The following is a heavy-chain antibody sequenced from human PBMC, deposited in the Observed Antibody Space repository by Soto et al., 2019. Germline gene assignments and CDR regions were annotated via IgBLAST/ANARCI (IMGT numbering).Heavy chain of an antibody. D-gene: IGHD4-17*01. Sequence: QVQLQESGPGLVKPSETLSLTCTVSGGSVSSGSYYCSWIRQPPGKGLEWIGYIYYSGSTNYNPSLKSRVTISVDTSKNQFSLKLSSVTAADTAVYYCARVIYGDARPPNWYFDLWGRGTLVTVSS. V-gene: IGHV4-61*01. CDR3: ARVIYGDARPPNWYFDL. CDR2: IYYSGST. CDR1: GGSVSSGSYY. J-gene: IGHJ2*01.